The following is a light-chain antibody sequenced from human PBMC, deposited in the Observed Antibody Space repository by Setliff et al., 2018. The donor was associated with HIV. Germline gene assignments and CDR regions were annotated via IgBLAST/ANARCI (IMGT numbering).Light chain of an antibody. CDR3: NSYTHSNSFV. CDR1: SSSIGSNN. V-gene: IGLV1-44*01. Sequence: QSVLTQPPSASGTPGQRVTISCSGSSSSIGSNNVNWYQQLPGTAPKLRIYRNNLRPSGVPDRFSGSKSGNTASLTVSGLQAEDEGDYYCNSYTHSNSFVFGTGTKVTVL. CDR2: RNN. J-gene: IGLJ1*01.